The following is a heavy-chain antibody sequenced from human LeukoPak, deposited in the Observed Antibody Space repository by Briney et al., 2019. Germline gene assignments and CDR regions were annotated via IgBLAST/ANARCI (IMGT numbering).Heavy chain of an antibody. D-gene: IGHD1-1*01. CDR1: GFIFRSAW. Sequence: GGPLRLSCAASGFIFRSAWMNWVRQAPGKGLEWVGRIKRKEDGEATDYAAPVKGRFTISRDDSRNTLYLRMNSLKTDDTAVYFCTTGQDTTPHDGYWGQGTLVTVSS. CDR2: IKRKEDGEAT. J-gene: IGHJ4*02. CDR3: TTGQDTTPHDGY. V-gene: IGHV3-15*01.